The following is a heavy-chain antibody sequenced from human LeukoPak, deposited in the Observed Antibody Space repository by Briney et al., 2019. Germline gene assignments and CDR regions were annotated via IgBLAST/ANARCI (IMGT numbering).Heavy chain of an antibody. Sequence: GGSLRLSCAVSGFGVSSNHVAWVRQAPRKGLEWVSVRQPGNVSYYADSVKGRFTTSADSSKNSLYLQMNNLRSEDTALYYCARERDYDTYFDYWGQGTLVTVSS. J-gene: IGHJ4*02. CDR2: RQPGNVS. V-gene: IGHV3-53*01. CDR3: ARERDYDTYFDY. D-gene: IGHD3-22*01. CDR1: GFGVSSNH.